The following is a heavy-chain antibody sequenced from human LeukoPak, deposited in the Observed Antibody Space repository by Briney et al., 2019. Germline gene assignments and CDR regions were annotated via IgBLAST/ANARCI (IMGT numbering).Heavy chain of an antibody. CDR2: ISSSTSYI. CDR3: ANSPFGY. V-gene: IGHV3-21*01. CDR1: GVAVSNSY. J-gene: IGHJ4*02. D-gene: IGHD2-21*01. Sequence: PGGSLRLSCAASGVAVSNSYMSWVRQAPGKGLEWVSSISSSTSYIYYADSVKGRFTISRDNAKNSLYLQMNSLRAEDTAVYYCANSPFGYWGQGTLVTVSS.